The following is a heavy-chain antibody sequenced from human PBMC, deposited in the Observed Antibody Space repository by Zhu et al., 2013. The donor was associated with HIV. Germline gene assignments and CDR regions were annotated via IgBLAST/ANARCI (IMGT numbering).Heavy chain of an antibody. CDR1: EYTFTGYY. D-gene: IGHD1-26*01. J-gene: IGHJ1*01. CDR3: ARSRIVGTTIGGF. Sequence: QVQLVQSGAEVKMPGASVKVSCEASEYTFTGYYIHWVRQAPGQGLEWMGWINPNSGDTNYVQKFQGRVTMTRDTSISTAYVELSRLRADDTAVYYCARSRIVGTTIGGFWGQGALVTVSS. V-gene: IGHV1-2*02. CDR2: INPNSGDT.